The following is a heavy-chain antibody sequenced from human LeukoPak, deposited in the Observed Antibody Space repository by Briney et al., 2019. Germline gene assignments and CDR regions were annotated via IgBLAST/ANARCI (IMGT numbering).Heavy chain of an antibody. CDR2: INHSEST. D-gene: IGHD5-24*01. J-gene: IGHJ4*02. V-gene: IGHV4-34*01. CDR1: GGSFSGYY. CDR3: ARREDGYKNPFDF. Sequence: SETLSLTCAVYGGSFSGYYWSWIRQSPGKGLEWIGEINHSESTNYNPSHESRVTMSVDKSKNQFSLKLSAVAAADTAMYDCARREDGYKNPFDFWSQGILVTVSS.